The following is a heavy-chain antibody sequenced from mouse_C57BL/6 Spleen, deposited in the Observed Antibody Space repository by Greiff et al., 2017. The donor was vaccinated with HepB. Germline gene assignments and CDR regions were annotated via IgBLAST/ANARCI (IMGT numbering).Heavy chain of an antibody. V-gene: IGHV1-54*01. CDR2: INPGSGGT. J-gene: IGHJ2*01. CDR3: ARCSSSFFDY. D-gene: IGHD1-1*01. CDR1: GYAFTNYL. Sequence: VQRVESGAELVRPGTSVKVSCKASGYAFTNYLIEWVKQRPGQGLEWIGVINPGSGGTNYNEKFKGKATLTADKSSSTAYMQLSSLTSEDSAVYFCARCSSSFFDYWGQGTTLTVSS.